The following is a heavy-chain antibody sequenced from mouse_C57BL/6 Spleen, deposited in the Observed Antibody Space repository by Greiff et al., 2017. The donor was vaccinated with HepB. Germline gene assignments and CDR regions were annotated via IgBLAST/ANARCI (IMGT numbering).Heavy chain of an antibody. CDR1: GYAFSSSW. CDR3: ARSRSGYGNYAFDY. CDR2: IYPGDGDT. V-gene: IGHV1-82*01. Sequence: LVKPGASVKISCKASGYAFSSSWMNWVKQRPGKGLEWIGRIYPGDGDTNYNGKFKGKATLTADKSSSTAYMQLSSLTSEDSAVYFCARSRSGYGNYAFDYWGQCTTLTVSS. J-gene: IGHJ2*01. D-gene: IGHD2-10*02.